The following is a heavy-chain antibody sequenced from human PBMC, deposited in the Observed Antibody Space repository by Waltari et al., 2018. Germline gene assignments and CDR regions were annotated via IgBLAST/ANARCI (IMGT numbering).Heavy chain of an antibody. J-gene: IGHJ4*02. CDR3: ARARGDRFDY. V-gene: IGHV1-2*06. D-gene: IGHD4-17*01. CDR2: INPNSGGT. Sequence: QVQLVQSGAEVKKPGASVKVSCKASGYTFTGYYMHWVRQAPGQGLEWMGRINPNSGGTNYAQKFQGRVTITRNTSISTAYMELSSLRSEDTAVYYCARARGDRFDYWGQGTLVTVSS. CDR1: GYTFTGYY.